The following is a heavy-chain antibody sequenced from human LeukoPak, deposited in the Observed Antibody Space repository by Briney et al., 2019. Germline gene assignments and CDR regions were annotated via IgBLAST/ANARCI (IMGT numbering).Heavy chain of an antibody. CDR1: GFTFDDYA. J-gene: IGHJ4*02. D-gene: IGHD2-2*01. Sequence: PGRSLRLSCAASGFTFDDYAMHWVRQAPGKGLEWVSGISWNSGSIGYADSVEGRFTISRDNAKNSLYLQMNSLRAEDTALYYCAKDTTSHGPFDYWGQGTLVTVSS. V-gene: IGHV3-9*01. CDR3: AKDTTSHGPFDY. CDR2: ISWNSGSI.